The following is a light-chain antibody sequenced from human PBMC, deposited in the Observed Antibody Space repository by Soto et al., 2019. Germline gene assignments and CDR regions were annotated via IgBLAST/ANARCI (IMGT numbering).Light chain of an antibody. J-gene: IGKJ1*01. CDR2: WAS. V-gene: IGKV3-15*01. CDR1: QSGGSN. CDR3: QQYKNWPET. Sequence: EIVLTQTPATLSLSPGERATLSCRASQSGGSNLAWYQQKPGQAPRLLIYWASPRATGSPARFSGSGAGTEFTLTISSLQSEDFAVYYCQQYKNWPETFGQGTKVDIK.